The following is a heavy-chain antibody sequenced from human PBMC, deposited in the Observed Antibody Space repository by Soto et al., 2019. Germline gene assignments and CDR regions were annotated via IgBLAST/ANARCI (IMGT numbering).Heavy chain of an antibody. V-gene: IGHV3-48*02. CDR3: ATGYCRSDNCHFTH. CDR1: GFNFHTYT. J-gene: IGHJ4*02. CDR2: ISGTSETI. D-gene: IGHD2-2*03. Sequence: DVQLVGSGGGLVKPGGSLRLSCAASGFNFHTYTMTWVRQGPGKGLEWVSYISGTSETIFYADSVKGRFTISRDNAKNSLYLQLNSLRDEETAVYYCATGYCRSDNCHFTHWGQGTLVTVSS.